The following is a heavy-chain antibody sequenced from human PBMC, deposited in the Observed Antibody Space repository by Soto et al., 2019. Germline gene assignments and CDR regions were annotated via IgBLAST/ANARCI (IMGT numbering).Heavy chain of an antibody. CDR3: AKDGRGSGSHYNSFGY. CDR1: GFTVGTNN. J-gene: IGHJ4*02. V-gene: IGHV3-53*01. D-gene: IGHD3-10*01. Sequence: EVQLVESGGGLIQPGGSLKLSCAASGFTVGTNNMSWVRQAPGKGLEWVSLIYSTGTTKYADSVKGRFTVSRDNAKNTLYLQMNSLRAEDTAVYYCAKDGRGSGSHYNSFGYWGQGTLVTVS. CDR2: IYSTGTT.